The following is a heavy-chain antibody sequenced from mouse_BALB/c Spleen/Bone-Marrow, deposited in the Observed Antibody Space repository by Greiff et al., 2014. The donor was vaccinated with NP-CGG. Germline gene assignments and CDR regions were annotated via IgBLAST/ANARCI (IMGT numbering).Heavy chain of an antibody. CDR1: GYTFPNYP. D-gene: IGHD2-10*02. CDR3: TRAEYGGFAY. V-gene: IGHV1-26*01. Sequence: EVQLQQSGPELVKPGASVKISCKTFGYTFPNYPITWVKQSHGKSLGWIGGFNPNTVGPMNNEKFKGKAKLTVETSTRTAYMELRSLTSDDSAVFDFTRAEYGGFAYGGQGTLVTVSA. J-gene: IGHJ3*01. CDR2: FNPNTVGP.